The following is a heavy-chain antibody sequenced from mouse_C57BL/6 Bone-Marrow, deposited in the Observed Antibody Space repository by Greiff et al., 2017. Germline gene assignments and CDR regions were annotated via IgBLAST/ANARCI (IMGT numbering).Heavy chain of an antibody. Sequence: QVQLQQPGAELVLPGASVKLSCKASGYTFTSYWMHWVRQSPGQGLEWIGQIDPSDSYTNYNQQFMGKSTLTVDKSSSTAYMQLRSLTSDDSAVYYCARSFYYYGSSPWFAYWGQGTLVTVSA. V-gene: IGHV1-69*01. D-gene: IGHD1-1*01. CDR1: GYTFTSYW. CDR2: IDPSDSYT. CDR3: ARSFYYYGSSPWFAY. J-gene: IGHJ3*01.